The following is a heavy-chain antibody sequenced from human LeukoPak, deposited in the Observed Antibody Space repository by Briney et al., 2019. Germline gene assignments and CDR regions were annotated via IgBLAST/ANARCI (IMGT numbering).Heavy chain of an antibody. CDR2: ISYDGSNK. V-gene: IGHV3-30-3*01. J-gene: IGHJ4*02. CDR3: ARDAVAAAGNPLDY. Sequence: GRSLRLSRAASGFTFSSYAMHWVRQAPGKGLEWVAVISYDGSNKYYADSVKGRFTISRDNSKNTLYLQMNSLRAEDTAVYYCARDAVAAAGNPLDYWGQGTLVTVSS. D-gene: IGHD6-13*01. CDR1: GFTFSSYA.